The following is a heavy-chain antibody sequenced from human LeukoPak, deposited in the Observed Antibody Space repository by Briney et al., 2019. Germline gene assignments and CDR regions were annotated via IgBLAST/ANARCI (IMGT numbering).Heavy chain of an antibody. J-gene: IGHJ4*02. D-gene: IGHD1-26*01. CDR2: INPNSGGT. CDR3: ARNRVGVTYGY. CDR1: RYTFTGYY. Sequence: ASVKVSCKASRYTFTGYYMHWVRQAPGQGLEWMGWINPNSGGTNYAQKFQGRVTMTTDTSTSTAYMELRSLRSDDTAVYYCARNRVGVTYGYWGQGTLVTVYS. V-gene: IGHV1-2*02.